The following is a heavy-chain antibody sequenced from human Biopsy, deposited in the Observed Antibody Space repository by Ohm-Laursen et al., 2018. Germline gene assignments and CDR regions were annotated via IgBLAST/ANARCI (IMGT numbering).Heavy chain of an antibody. Sequence: SETLSLTCTVSGGPFGINSHYWIWIRQPPGKGLEWIASIYYGETTHYNASLQGRVTISVDQPKNQFSLRLTSVTAADTAVYYCSKRDLSGTSPVWGQGTTVTVSS. V-gene: IGHV4-39*01. D-gene: IGHD1-26*01. CDR2: IYYGETT. J-gene: IGHJ6*02. CDR3: SKRDLSGTSPV. CDR1: GGPFGINSHY.